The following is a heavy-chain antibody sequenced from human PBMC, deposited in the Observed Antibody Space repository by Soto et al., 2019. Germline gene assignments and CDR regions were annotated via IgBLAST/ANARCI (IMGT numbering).Heavy chain of an antibody. CDR3: TRLISAAHDY. CDR1: GFVFKDSS. D-gene: IGHD3-10*01. CDR2: IRDRAFSYAT. V-gene: IGHV3-73*01. Sequence: EVLLVESGGGLVQPGGSLKLSCAASGFVFKDSSIHWVRQASGKGLEWVGRIRDRAFSYATAYAASVKGRFTISRDDSTNTAYLQMNSLRTEETAIYYGTRLISAAHDYWGQGTLVTVSS. J-gene: IGHJ4*02.